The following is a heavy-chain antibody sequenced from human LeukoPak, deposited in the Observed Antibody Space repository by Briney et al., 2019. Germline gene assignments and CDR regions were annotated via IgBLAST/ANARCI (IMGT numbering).Heavy chain of an antibody. CDR2: ISYDGSNK. V-gene: IGHV3-30*18. J-gene: IGHJ6*02. CDR1: GFTFSSYG. CDR3: AKDLGVAGTFGMDV. D-gene: IGHD6-19*01. Sequence: PGGSLRLSCAASGFTFSSYGMPWVRQAPGKGLEWVAVISYDGSNKYYADSVKGRFTISRDNSKNTLYLQMNNLRAEDTAVYYCAKDLGVAGTFGMDVWGQGTTVTVSS.